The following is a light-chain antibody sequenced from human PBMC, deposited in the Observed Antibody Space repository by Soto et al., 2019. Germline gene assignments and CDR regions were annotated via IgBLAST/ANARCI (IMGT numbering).Light chain of an antibody. CDR3: QSYDSSLSGLYV. CDR2: GNS. Sequence: QSVLTPPPLVSVAPGQRITISCTGSSSTIGAGYDVHWYQQLPGTAPKLLIYGNSNRPSGVPDRFSGSKSGTSASLAITGLQAEDEADYYFQSYDSSLSGLYVFGTGTKVTVL. CDR1: SSTIGAGYD. J-gene: IGLJ1*01. V-gene: IGLV1-40*01.